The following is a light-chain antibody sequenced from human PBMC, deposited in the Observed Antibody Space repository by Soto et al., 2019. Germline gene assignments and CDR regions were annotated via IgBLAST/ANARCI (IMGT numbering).Light chain of an antibody. J-gene: IGKJ5*01. V-gene: IGKV3-15*01. CDR2: GAS. CDR1: QSVSSN. CDR3: QQYGSSPLIS. Sequence: EIVMTQSPVTLSVSPGERATLSCRASQSVSSNLAWYQQQPGQAPRLLIYGASTRATGIPARFSGSGSGTEFTLTVSSLQSEDIAVYYCQQYGSSPLISFGQGTRLEIK.